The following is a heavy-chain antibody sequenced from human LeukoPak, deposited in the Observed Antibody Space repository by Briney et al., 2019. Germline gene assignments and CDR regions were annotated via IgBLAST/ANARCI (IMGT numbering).Heavy chain of an antibody. CDR3: ARARGSSNHNNWFDP. V-gene: IGHV3-21*01. CDR2: ISSSSSYI. CDR1: GFTFSSYS. J-gene: IGHJ5*02. Sequence: GGSLRLSCAASGFTFSSYSMNWVRQAPGKGLEWVSSISSSSSYIYYADSVKGRFTISRDNAKNSLYLQMNSLRAEDTAVYYCARARGSSNHNNWFDPWGQGTLVTVSS. D-gene: IGHD2-2*01.